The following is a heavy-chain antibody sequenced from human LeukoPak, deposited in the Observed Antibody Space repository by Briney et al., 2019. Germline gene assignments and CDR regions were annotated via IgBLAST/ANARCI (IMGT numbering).Heavy chain of an antibody. CDR2: ISSSGSTI. CDR3: ASKTYDSSGYYYGR. Sequence: GGSLRLSCAASGFTLSDYYMSWIRQAPGKGLEWVSYISSSGSTIYYADSVKGRFAISRDNAKNSLYLQMNSLRAEDTAVYYCASKTYDSSGYYYGRWGQGTLVTVSS. D-gene: IGHD3-22*01. V-gene: IGHV3-11*01. J-gene: IGHJ4*02. CDR1: GFTLSDYY.